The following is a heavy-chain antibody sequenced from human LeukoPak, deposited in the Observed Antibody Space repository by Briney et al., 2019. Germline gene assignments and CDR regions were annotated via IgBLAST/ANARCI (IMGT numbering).Heavy chain of an antibody. V-gene: IGHV4-34*01. Sequence: KPSETLSLTCAVYGGSFSGYYWSWIRQPPGKGLEWIGEINHSGSTNYNPSLKSRVTISVDTSKNQFSPKLSSVTAADTAVYYCARARLPPGRYFDYWGQGTLVTVSS. J-gene: IGHJ4*02. CDR3: ARARLPPGRYFDY. CDR2: INHSGST. CDR1: GGSFSGYY.